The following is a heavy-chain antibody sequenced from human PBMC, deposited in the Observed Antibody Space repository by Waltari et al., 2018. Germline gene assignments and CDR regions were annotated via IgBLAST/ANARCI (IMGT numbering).Heavy chain of an antibody. Sequence: QVVESGGGLVQPGGSLRLSCAASGFTFSSYWMHWVRQAPGKGLVWVSGISTDGSSTNYADSGKGRFTIARDNAKNTLYLQMNSLRAEETAVYYCARDPVVPKADNWFDPWGQGTLVTVSS. V-gene: IGHV3-74*01. D-gene: IGHD2-2*01. J-gene: IGHJ5*02. CDR3: ARDPVVPKADNWFDP. CDR1: GFTFSSYW. CDR2: ISTDGSST.